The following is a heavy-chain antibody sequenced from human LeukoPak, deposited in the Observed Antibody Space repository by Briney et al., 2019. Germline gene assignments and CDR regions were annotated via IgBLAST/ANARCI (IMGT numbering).Heavy chain of an antibody. V-gene: IGHV1-46*01. J-gene: IGHJ4*02. D-gene: IGHD6-13*01. CDR3: ARDLAQQLATDY. CDR1: GYTFTSYY. CDR2: INPSGGST. Sequence: ASVKVSCKASGYTFTSYYMHWVRQAPGQGLEWMGIINPSGGSTSYAQKFQGRVTMTRNTSTSTVYMELSSLRSEDTAVYYCARDLAQQLATDYWGQGTLVTVSS.